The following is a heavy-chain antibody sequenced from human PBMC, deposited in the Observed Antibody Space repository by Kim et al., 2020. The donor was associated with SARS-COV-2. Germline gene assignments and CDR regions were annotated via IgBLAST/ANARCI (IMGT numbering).Heavy chain of an antibody. CDR3: AKAHRGRGAQTANYFDY. Sequence: GGSLRLSCAASGFTFSSYGMHWVRQAPGKGLEWVAVISYDGSNKYYADSVKGRFTISRDNSKNTLYLQMNSLRAEDTAVYYCAKAHRGRGAQTANYFDYWGQGTLVTVSS. D-gene: IGHD2-15*01. CDR2: ISYDGSNK. J-gene: IGHJ4*02. V-gene: IGHV3-30*18. CDR1: GFTFSSYG.